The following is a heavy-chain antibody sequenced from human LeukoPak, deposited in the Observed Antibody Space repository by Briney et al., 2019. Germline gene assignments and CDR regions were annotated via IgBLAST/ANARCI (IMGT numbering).Heavy chain of an antibody. CDR1: GYTFTGYY. CDR2: INPNSDGT. V-gene: IGHV1-2*02. D-gene: IGHD3-3*01. Sequence: ASVKVSCKASGYTFTGYYMHWVRQAPGQGLEWMGWINPNSDGTNYAQKFQGRVTMTRDTSISTAYMELSRLRSDDTAVYYCARGWYDFWSGYYRDAFDIWGQGTMVTVSS. CDR3: ARGWYDFWSGYYRDAFDI. J-gene: IGHJ3*02.